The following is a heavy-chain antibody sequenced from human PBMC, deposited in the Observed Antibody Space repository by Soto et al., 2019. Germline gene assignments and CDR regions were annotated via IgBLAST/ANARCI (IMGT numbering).Heavy chain of an antibody. CDR2: INPNSGGT. V-gene: IGHV1-2*04. CDR1: GYTFTGYY. Sequence: GASVKVSCTASGYTFTGYYMHWVRQAPGQGLEWMGWINPNSGGTNYAQKIQGWVTMTRDTSISTAYMELSRLRSDDTAVYYCARVGPWGYCSGGSCYSGLFDYWGQGTLVTVSS. CDR3: ARVGPWGYCSGGSCYSGLFDY. J-gene: IGHJ4*02. D-gene: IGHD2-15*01.